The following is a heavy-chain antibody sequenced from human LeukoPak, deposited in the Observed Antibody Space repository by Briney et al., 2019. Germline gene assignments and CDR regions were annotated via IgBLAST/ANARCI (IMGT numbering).Heavy chain of an antibody. V-gene: IGHV3-30*03. D-gene: IGHD5-12*01. Sequence: GGSLRLSCAASGYTFSSYGVHWVRQAPGKGLEWVAMISHDGDYAEYADSVKGRFTISRDNSTKTMHVEMRSLRAEDTAVYYCWVGFCSFSTCYEWRDGYDQFDVWGKGTTVFVSS. J-gene: IGHJ6*04. CDR2: ISHDGDYA. CDR3: WVGFCSFSTCYEWRDGYDQFDV. CDR1: GYTFSSYG.